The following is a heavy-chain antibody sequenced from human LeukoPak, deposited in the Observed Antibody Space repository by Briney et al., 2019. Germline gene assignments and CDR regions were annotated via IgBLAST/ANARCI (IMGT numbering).Heavy chain of an antibody. V-gene: IGHV3-74*01. J-gene: IGHJ4*02. CDR2: INSDGSST. CDR1: GFNFRNYW. D-gene: IGHD1-1*01. Sequence: PGGSLRLSGAASGFNFRNYWMHWVRQAPGKGLVWVSRINSDGSSTSYADSVKGRFTISRDNAENTLYLQINSLRAEDTAVYYCATDEAATGRLDYWGQGTLVTDSS. CDR3: ATDEAATGRLDY.